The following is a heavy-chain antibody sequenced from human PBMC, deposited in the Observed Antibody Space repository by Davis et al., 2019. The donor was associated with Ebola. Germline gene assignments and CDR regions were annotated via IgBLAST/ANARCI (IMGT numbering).Heavy chain of an antibody. CDR3: ARMSIAARPIDY. V-gene: IGHV4-34*01. CDR1: GWSFSGYY. CDR2: INHSGST. D-gene: IGHD6-6*01. J-gene: IGHJ4*02. Sequence: SETLSLTCAVYGWSFSGYYWSWIRQPPGKGLEWIGEINHSGSTNYNPSLKSRVTISVDTSKNQFSLKLSSVTAADTAVYYCARMSIAARPIDYWGQGTLVTVSS.